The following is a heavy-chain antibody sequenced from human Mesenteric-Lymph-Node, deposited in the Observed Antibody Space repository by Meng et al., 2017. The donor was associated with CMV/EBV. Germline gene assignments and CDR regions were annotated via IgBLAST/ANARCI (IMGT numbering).Heavy chain of an antibody. V-gene: IGHV3-74*01. CDR1: GFTFSSYW. CDR3: AREDSNGSTDY. D-gene: IGHD3-22*01. Sequence: GESLKISCAASGFTFSSYWMHWVRQAPGKGLVWVSRINSDGSSTSYADSVKGRFTISRDNAKNSLYLQMNSLRAEDTAVYYCAREDSNGSTDYWGQGTLVTVSS. J-gene: IGHJ4*02. CDR2: INSDGSST.